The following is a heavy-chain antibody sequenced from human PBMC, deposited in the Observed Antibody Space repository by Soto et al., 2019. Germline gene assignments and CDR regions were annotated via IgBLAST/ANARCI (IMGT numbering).Heavy chain of an antibody. CDR3: TSRPSGMTYHAVFDF. Sequence: GGSLRLSCAASGPTFSGHWMTWVRQTPGEGLQWVAAIKPDGSETFYVDSVKGRFTISRDNARNSLFLQMDSLRAEDTAVYYCTSRPSGMTYHAVFDFWGQGTLVTVSS. J-gene: IGHJ4*02. CDR2: IKPDGSET. CDR1: GPTFSGHW. D-gene: IGHD2-21*02. V-gene: IGHV3-7*03.